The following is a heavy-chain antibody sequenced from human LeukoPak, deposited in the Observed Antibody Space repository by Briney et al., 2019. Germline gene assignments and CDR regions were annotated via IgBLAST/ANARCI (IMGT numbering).Heavy chain of an antibody. CDR3: ARVPRSYHYYYYMDV. CDR1: GGSISGYH. Sequence: SETLALTCNVSGGSISGYHWSWIRQPPGKGLEWLGYIYYSGSSNYNPSLKSRVTISADTSKNQFSLKLSSVTAADTAVYYCARVPRSYHYYYYMDVWGKGTTVTVSS. V-gene: IGHV4-59*01. CDR2: IYYSGSS. J-gene: IGHJ6*03.